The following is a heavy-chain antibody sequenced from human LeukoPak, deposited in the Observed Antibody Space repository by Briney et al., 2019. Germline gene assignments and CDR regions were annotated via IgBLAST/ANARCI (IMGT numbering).Heavy chain of an antibody. CDR2: MNPNSGNT. V-gene: IGHV1-8*01. J-gene: IGHJ6*03. D-gene: IGHD2-21*01. CDR1: GYTFTSYD. Sequence: ASVKVSCKASGYTFTSYDINWVRQATGQGLERMGWMNPNSGNTGYAQKFQGRVTMTRNTSISTAYMELSSLRSEDTAVYYCARSSAAEVIRYYYYMDVWGKGTTVTVSS. CDR3: ARSSAAEVIRYYYYMDV.